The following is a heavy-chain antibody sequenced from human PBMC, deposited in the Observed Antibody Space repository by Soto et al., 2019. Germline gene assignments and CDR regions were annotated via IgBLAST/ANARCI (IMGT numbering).Heavy chain of an antibody. J-gene: IGHJ3*02. V-gene: IGHV3-7*03. CDR2: IKQDGSEK. CDR3: ARDRSYSSAWYSAFDI. D-gene: IGHD6-19*01. Sequence: EVQLVESGGGLVQPGGSLRLSCAASGFTFSSYWMSWVRQAPGKGLEWVANIKQDGSEKYYVDSVKGRFTISRDNAKNSLYLQMNSLRAEDTAVYYCARDRSYSSAWYSAFDIWGQGTMVTVSS. CDR1: GFTFSSYW.